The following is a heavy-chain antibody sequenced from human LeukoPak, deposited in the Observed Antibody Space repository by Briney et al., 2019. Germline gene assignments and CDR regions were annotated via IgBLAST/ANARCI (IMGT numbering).Heavy chain of an antibody. CDR3: ARERAACGGDCNDY. Sequence: PGGSLRLSCAASGFTFSSYEMNWVRQAPGKGLEWVSYISSSGSTIYYADSVKGRFTISRDNAKNSLYLQMNSLRVEDTAVYYCARERAACGGDCNDYWGQGTLVTVSS. D-gene: IGHD2-21*02. CDR2: ISSSGSTI. CDR1: GFTFSSYE. J-gene: IGHJ4*02. V-gene: IGHV3-48*03.